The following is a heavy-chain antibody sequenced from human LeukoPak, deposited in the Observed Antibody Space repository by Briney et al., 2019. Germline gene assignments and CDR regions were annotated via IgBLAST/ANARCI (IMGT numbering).Heavy chain of an antibody. CDR2: ITSSSSYI. Sequence: PGESLRLSCAASGFSFSTYNMNWVRQAPGKGLEWVSSITSSSSYIYYADSVKGRFTISRDNAKSSLYLQMNSLRDEDTAVYYCARDPYSGSYGDYYYYYMDVWGKGTTVTISS. CDR1: GFSFSTYN. J-gene: IGHJ6*03. CDR3: ARDPYSGSYGDYYYYYMDV. V-gene: IGHV3-21*01. D-gene: IGHD1-26*01.